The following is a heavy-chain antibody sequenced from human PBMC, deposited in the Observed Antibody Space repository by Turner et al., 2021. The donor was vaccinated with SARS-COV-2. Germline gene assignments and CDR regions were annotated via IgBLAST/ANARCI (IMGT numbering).Heavy chain of an antibody. CDR2: ISYDGSNK. D-gene: IGHD6-19*01. Sequence: QVQLVESGGGVVQPGRSLRRSCAASGFTFSSYAINWVRQAPGKGLEWVACISYDGSNKYYADSVKGRLTISRDNSKNTLYLQMNSLRAEDTAVYYCARDVLKKEVAGTSDNWVDPWGQGTLVTVSS. CDR1: GFTFSSYA. J-gene: IGHJ5*02. CDR3: ARDVLKKEVAGTSDNWVDP. V-gene: IGHV3-30*04.